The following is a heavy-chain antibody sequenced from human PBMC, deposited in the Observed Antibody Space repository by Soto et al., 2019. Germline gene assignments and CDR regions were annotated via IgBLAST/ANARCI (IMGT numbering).Heavy chain of an antibody. Sequence: QVQLQESGPGLVKPSQTLSLPCTVSGVSISRGSYYWSWIRQPPGKGLEWIGFMSYSGITSYNASLKSRITMSVDTSKSQFSLSLSFVTAADTAVYYCATMGTPATGLYYFDNWGQGTLVTVAS. CDR1: GVSISRGSYY. D-gene: IGHD1-7*01. J-gene: IGHJ4*02. CDR2: MSYSGIT. CDR3: ATMGTPATGLYYFDN. V-gene: IGHV4-30-4*01.